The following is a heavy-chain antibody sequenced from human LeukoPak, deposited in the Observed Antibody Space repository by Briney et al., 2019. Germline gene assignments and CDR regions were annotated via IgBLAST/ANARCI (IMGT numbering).Heavy chain of an antibody. CDR1: GYTLTELS. D-gene: IGHD6-13*01. V-gene: IGHV1-24*01. Sequence: ASVEVSCKVSGYTLTELSMHWVRQAPGKGLEWMGGFDPEDGETIYAQKFQGRVTMTEDTSTDTAYMELSSLRSEDTAVYYCATGRDPAAAGSLYYYYYMDVWGKGTTVTVSS. CDR3: ATGRDPAAAGSLYYYYYMDV. J-gene: IGHJ6*03. CDR2: FDPEDGET.